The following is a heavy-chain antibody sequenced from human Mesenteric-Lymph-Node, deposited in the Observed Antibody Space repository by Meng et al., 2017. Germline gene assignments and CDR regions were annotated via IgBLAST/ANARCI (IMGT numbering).Heavy chain of an antibody. CDR1: GFPFRSHW. CDR2: IRQDGSEK. D-gene: IGHD5-18*01. J-gene: IGHJ1*01. Sequence: EADLWAPVGGSFQSGEALGPYSATSGFPFRSHWLSCVRQAPGKGLEWVANIRQDGSEKYYVDSVNGRFTISRDNDKNSQYLQMNSLRVEDTAVYYCARDGWIQLWSLQHWGQGTLVTVSS. CDR3: ARDGWIQLWSLQH. V-gene: IGHV3-7*01.